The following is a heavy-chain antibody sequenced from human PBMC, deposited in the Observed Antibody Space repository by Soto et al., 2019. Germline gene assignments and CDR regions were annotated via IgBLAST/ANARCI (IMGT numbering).Heavy chain of an antibody. Sequence: PSDTLSLTCTVSGGSISSGDYYWSWIRQPPGKGLEWIGYIYYSGSTYYNPSLKSRVTISVDTSKNQFSLKLSSVTAADTAVYYCARSSSTQYYDILTGYYHYYYYGMDVWGQGTTVTVSS. CDR2: IYYSGST. CDR1: GGSISSGDYY. V-gene: IGHV4-30-4*02. J-gene: IGHJ6*02. D-gene: IGHD3-9*01. CDR3: ARSSSTQYYDILTGYYHYYYYGMDV.